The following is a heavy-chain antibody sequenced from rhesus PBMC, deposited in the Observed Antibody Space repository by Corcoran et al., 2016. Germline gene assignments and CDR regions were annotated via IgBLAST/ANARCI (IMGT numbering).Heavy chain of an antibody. J-gene: IGHJ5-1*01. Sequence: QVQLQESGPGLVKPSETLSLTCAVSGGSISSSNWWSWLCQPPGKGLEWVGYISGSSVSTYYNPSLKSRVTSSKDTSKNQLSLKLSSVTAADTAVYYCARDNYCTGSGCYFRFDVWGPGVLVTVSS. CDR1: GGSISSSNW. CDR3: ARDNYCTGSGCYFRFDV. CDR2: ISGSSVST. V-gene: IGHV4S19*01. D-gene: IGHD2-21*01.